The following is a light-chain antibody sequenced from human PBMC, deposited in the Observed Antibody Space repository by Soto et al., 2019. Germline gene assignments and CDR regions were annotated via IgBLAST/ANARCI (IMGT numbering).Light chain of an antibody. V-gene: IGKV1-39*01. CDR3: QQSYSTPKT. CDR1: QSISSH. CDR2: AAS. J-gene: IGKJ1*01. Sequence: DIQMTQSPSSLSASVGDRVTITCRASQSISSHLNWYQQKPGKAPKLLIHAASNLQSGVPSRFSGSGSGTDFTLTISSLQPEDFATYYCQQSYSTPKTCGQGTKGDIK.